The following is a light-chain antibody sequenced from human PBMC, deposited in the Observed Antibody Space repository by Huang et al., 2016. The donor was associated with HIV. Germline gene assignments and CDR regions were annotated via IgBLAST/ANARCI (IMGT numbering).Light chain of an antibody. V-gene: IGKV1-39*01. CDR1: QSVGNS. J-gene: IGKJ1*01. CDR2: AS. CDR3: QQSYISPWT. Sequence: DIQMTQSPSSLSASVGDRVTITCRTSQSVGNSLNWYQQKPGKVPELLIYASSLQAWVSSRFSGSGSGTDFTLIISSLQPEDFATYYCQQSYISPWTFGQGTKVDLK.